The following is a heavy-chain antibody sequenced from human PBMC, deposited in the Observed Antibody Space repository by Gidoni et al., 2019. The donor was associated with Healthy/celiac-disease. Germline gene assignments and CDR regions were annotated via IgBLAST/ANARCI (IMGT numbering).Heavy chain of an antibody. CDR3: AKGLVPLDYYGMDV. J-gene: IGHJ6*02. D-gene: IGHD3-10*01. V-gene: IGHV3-23*01. CDR1: GFPFSSYA. CDR2: ISGSGGST. Sequence: EVQLLESGGGLVQPGGSLRLSCAPSGFPFSSYAMSWVRQAPGKGLEWVSAISGSGGSTYYADSVKGRFTISRDNSKNTLYLQMNSLRAEDTAVYYCAKGLVPLDYYGMDVWGQGTTVTVSS.